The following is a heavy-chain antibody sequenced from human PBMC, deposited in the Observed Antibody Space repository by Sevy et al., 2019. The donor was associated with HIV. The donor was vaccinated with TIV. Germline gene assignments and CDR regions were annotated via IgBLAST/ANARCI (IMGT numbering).Heavy chain of an antibody. J-gene: IGHJ6*02. V-gene: IGHV3-30-3*01. Sequence: GGSLRLSCTASGFAFTNYYAMHWVRQAPGKGLEWVALISYDGSDKFYADSVKGRFTITRDNFKNTLYLQMNGLTTEVKAVYYCARPRANYVDHYFFYAMDVWGQGTTVTVSS. CDR3: ARPRANYVDHYFFYAMDV. CDR1: GFAFTNYYA. D-gene: IGHD4-17*01. CDR2: ISYDGSDK.